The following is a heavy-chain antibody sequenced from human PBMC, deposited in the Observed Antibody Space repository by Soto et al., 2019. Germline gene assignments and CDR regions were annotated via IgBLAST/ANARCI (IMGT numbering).Heavy chain of an antibody. CDR3: AREMIPMIMGGMSAMDV. J-gene: IGHJ6*02. CDR1: KFTFRTYV. D-gene: IGHD3-22*01. Sequence: QVQLVESGGGVVQPERSQRLSCAASKFTFRTYVMHWVRQAPGKGLEWVALISFDGSNKYYADSVKGRFTISRDNSKNTMYLQMNSLRPEDTAVYYCAREMIPMIMGGMSAMDVWGQGSTFTVSS. CDR2: ISFDGSNK. V-gene: IGHV3-30*04.